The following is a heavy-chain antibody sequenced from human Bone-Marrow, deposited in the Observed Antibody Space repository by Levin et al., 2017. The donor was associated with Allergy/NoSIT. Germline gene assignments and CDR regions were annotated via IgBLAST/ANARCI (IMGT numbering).Heavy chain of an antibody. D-gene: IGHD6-13*01. Sequence: AGGSLRLSCAASGFAFSKAWMTWVRQAPGKGLEWVGRISTTVDGGRTDYAAPVQGRFTISRDDSKNTFYLQMNSLKTEDIAVYYCSSWYFTYGVDVWGQGATVTVSS. CDR1: GFAFSKAW. V-gene: IGHV3-15*07. J-gene: IGHJ6*02. CDR3: SSWYFTYGVDV. CDR2: ISTTVDGGRT.